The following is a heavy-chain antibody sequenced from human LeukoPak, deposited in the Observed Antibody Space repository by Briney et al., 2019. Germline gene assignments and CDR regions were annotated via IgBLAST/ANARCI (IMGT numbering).Heavy chain of an antibody. V-gene: IGHV3-48*03. J-gene: IGHJ6*02. Sequence: GGSLRLSCAASGFTFSGYEMNWVRQAPGKGLEWVSCISSSGSTIYYADSVKGRFTNSRDNAKNSLYLQMNGLRVEDTAVYYCARDWHSSGGVGSGMDVWGQGTTVTVSS. CDR1: GFTFSGYE. CDR2: ISSSGSTI. D-gene: IGHD2-8*02. CDR3: ARDWHSSGGVGSGMDV.